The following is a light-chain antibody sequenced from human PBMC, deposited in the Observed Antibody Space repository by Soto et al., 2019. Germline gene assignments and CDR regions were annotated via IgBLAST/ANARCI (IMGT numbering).Light chain of an antibody. CDR1: QSISNY. V-gene: IGKV1-39*01. CDR2: AAS. J-gene: IGKJ4*01. CDR3: QQSYSAPPT. Sequence: DIQMTQSPSSPSASVGDRVTITCRASQSISNYLNWYQQKPGKAPKVLIYAASSLRSGVPSRFSGSASGTDFTLTISSLQPEDFATYYCQQSYSAPPTFGGGTKVDIK.